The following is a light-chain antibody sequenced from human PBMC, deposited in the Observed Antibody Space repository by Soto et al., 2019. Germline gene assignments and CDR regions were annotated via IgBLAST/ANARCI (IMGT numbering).Light chain of an antibody. CDR2: GAS. V-gene: IGKV3D-15*01. J-gene: IGKJ5*01. Sequence: EIVLIQSPATLSLSPAEISTLSCRSSQSVSNNLAWYQQKPGRAPRLLMYGASARATGVPARFSGGGSETEFTLTISSLQSEDFAVYYCHQYNNWPPITFGQGTRLEI. CDR1: QSVSNN. CDR3: HQYNNWPPIT.